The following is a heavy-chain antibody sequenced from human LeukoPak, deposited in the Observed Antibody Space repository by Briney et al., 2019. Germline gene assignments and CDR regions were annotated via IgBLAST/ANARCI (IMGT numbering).Heavy chain of an antibody. V-gene: IGHV3-23*01. CDR3: AKHFSSGTYYNYFDY. CDR1: GFTFNNYA. D-gene: IGHD3-10*01. Sequence: GGSLRLSCVASGFTFNNYAMSWVRQAPGKGMEWVSAISDNGAATHSADSVKGRFTISRDNSKNTLYLQMNSLRAGDTAIYYCAKHFSSGTYYNYFDYSGQGTLVTVAS. J-gene: IGHJ4*02. CDR2: ISDNGAAT.